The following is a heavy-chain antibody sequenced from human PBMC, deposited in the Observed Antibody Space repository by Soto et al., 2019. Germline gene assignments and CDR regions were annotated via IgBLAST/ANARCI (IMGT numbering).Heavy chain of an antibody. V-gene: IGHV2-5*02. D-gene: IGHD6-19*01. J-gene: IGHJ4*02. CDR3: AHIVVAGLGYYFDY. CDR2: IYWDDDK. CDR1: GFSLSSTRMA. Sequence: QITLKESGPTLVKPTQTLTLTCTFSGFSLSSTRMAVGWFRQPPGKALEWLALIYWDDDKRYSPFLKSRLTIAKYTYKNEVVLTMSNMDPVDTARYYCAHIVVAGLGYYFDYWGQGTLVTVSS.